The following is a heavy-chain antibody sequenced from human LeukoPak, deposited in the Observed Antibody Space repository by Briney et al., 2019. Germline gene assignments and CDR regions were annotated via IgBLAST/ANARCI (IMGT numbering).Heavy chain of an antibody. CDR1: GFTFSRYA. Sequence: VGSLRLSCAASGFTFSRYAMTWVRQGPGKGLEWVSTICSSVANTYNPDSVKGRFTISRDNSKNTLNLQMSSVRAEDTAVYYCARRAAGSGNYFDQWGQGTLVTVSS. CDR2: ICSSVANT. V-gene: IGHV3-23*01. CDR3: ARRAAGSGNYFDQ. D-gene: IGHD6-19*01. J-gene: IGHJ4*02.